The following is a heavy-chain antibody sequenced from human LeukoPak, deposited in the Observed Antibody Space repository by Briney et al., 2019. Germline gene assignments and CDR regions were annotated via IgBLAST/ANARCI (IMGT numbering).Heavy chain of an antibody. CDR2: ISGSGGST. D-gene: IGHD3-16*02. CDR3: AKDVSVDYDYVWGSYRPDY. CDR1: GFTFSSYA. Sequence: GGSLRLSCAASGFTFSSYAMSWVRQALGKGLEWVSAISGSGGSTYYADSVKGRFTISRDNSKNTLYLQMNSLRAEDTAVYYCAKDVSVDYDYVWGSYRPDYWGQGTLVTVSS. J-gene: IGHJ4*02. V-gene: IGHV3-23*01.